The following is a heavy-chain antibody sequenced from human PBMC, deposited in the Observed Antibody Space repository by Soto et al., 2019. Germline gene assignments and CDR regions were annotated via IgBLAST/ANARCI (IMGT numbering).Heavy chain of an antibody. Sequence: SETLSLTCSVSGGSVTSYYWSWIRQPAGKGLDWIGRLYTSGSTDYNPSLKGRVTMSLDTSKNQFSLKVNSVTAADTAVYYCARDGVGPHGMDVWGQGTTVTVSS. D-gene: IGHD2-8*01. CDR2: LYTSGST. J-gene: IGHJ6*02. CDR1: GGSVTSYY. CDR3: ARDGVGPHGMDV. V-gene: IGHV4-4*07.